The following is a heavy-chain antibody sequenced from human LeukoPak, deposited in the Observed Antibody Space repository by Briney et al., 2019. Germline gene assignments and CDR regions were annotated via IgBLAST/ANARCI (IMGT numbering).Heavy chain of an antibody. V-gene: IGHV5-51*01. D-gene: IGHD3-22*01. CDR2: IYPGDSDT. CDR3: ARQAYYDSSAPDY. J-gene: IGHJ4*02. CDR1: GYSFTSYW. Sequence: GESLKISCEGSGYSFTSYWIGWVRQMPGKGLEWMGIIYPGDSDTRYSPSFQGQVTISADKSIRTAYLQWSSLKASDTAMYYCARQAYYDSSAPDYWGQGTLVTVSS.